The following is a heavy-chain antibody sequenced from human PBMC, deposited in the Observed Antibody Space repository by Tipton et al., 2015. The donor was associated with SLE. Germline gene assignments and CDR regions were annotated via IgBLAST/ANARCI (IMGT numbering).Heavy chain of an antibody. CDR3: IRSPNYDFMDI. V-gene: IGHV4-31*02. Sequence: LRLSCTVSGASIRSSEHYWSWIRQNPGKGLEWIGYIHYNGNTNYNPSLKSRVTMSVDTSKNQFSLELRSVLVADTAVYYCIRSPNYDFMDIWGKGTTVTVSS. CDR1: GASIRSSEHY. J-gene: IGHJ6*03. CDR2: IHYNGNT.